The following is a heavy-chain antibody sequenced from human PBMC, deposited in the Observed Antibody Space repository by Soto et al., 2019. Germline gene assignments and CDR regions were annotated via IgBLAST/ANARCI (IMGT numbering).Heavy chain of an antibody. Sequence: GGSLRLSCAASGFTFSSYSVNWVRQAPGKGLEWVSYISSSSSTIYYADSVKGRFTISRDNAKNSLYLQMDSLRAEDTAVYYCARHPERIAEIGWFDPWGQGTLVTVSS. CDR2: ISSSSSTI. CDR3: ARHPERIAEIGWFDP. J-gene: IGHJ5*02. V-gene: IGHV3-48*01. D-gene: IGHD6-13*01. CDR1: GFTFSSYS.